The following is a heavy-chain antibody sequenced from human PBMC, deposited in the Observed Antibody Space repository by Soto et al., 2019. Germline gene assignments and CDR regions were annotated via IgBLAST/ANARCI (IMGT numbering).Heavy chain of an antibody. CDR1: GYSFAGYW. CDR3: ARQIYDSDTGPNSQYYFDS. Sequence: PXEFMKISCKGAGYSFAGYWITWVRQNPGKGLEWMGRIDPSDSQTYYSPSFRGHVTISVTKSITTVFLQWSSLRASDTAMYYCARQIYDSDTGPNSQYYFDSWGQGTPVTVSS. D-gene: IGHD3-22*01. J-gene: IGHJ4*02. V-gene: IGHV5-10-1*01. CDR2: IDPSDSQT.